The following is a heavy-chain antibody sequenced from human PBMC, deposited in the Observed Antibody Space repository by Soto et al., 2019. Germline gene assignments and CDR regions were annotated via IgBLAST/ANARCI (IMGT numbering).Heavy chain of an antibody. D-gene: IGHD3-10*01. CDR3: ARESRTWVDGVIGPGDY. J-gene: IGHJ4*02. CDR2: IRVRNGDT. Sequence: QVQFVQSGAEVKEPGDSVKVSCRASGYIFTSIDITWVRQAPGQGLEWMGWIRVRNGDTHYAPKFRGRVTVTRDTSTSTAYMELRSLRSDDTAVYYCARESRTWVDGVIGPGDYWGQGTLVTVSS. CDR1: GYIFTSID. V-gene: IGHV1-18*01.